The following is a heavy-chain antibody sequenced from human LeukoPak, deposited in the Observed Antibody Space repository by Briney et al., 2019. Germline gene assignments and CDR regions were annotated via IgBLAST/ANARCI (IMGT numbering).Heavy chain of an antibody. V-gene: IGHV3-30*03. D-gene: IGHD2-15*01. Sequence: GGSLRLSCAASGFTFSSYGMHWVRQAPGKGLEWVAVISYDGSNKYYADSVKGRFTISRDNAKNSLYLQMNSLRAEDTAVYYCARDEGTCSGGSCYTGPNFDYWGQGTLVTVSS. J-gene: IGHJ4*02. CDR3: ARDEGTCSGGSCYTGPNFDY. CDR2: ISYDGSNK. CDR1: GFTFSSYG.